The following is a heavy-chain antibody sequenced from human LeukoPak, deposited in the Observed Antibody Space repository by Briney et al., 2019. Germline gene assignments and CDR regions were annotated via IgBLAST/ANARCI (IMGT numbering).Heavy chain of an antibody. Sequence: QPGGSLRLSCAASGFTFSSYAMTWVRQAPGKGLEWVSAISGSGGSTYYADSVKGRFTISRDNSKNTLYLQMNSLRAEDTAVYYFAKDLKMGDSRSGGKGPLVTVSS. V-gene: IGHV3-23*01. J-gene: IGHJ4*02. D-gene: IGHD2-21*02. CDR2: ISGSGGST. CDR3: AKDLKMGDSRS. CDR1: GFTFSSYA.